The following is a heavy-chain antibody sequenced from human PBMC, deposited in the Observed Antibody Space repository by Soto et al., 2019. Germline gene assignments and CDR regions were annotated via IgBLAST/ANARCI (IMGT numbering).Heavy chain of an antibody. CDR1: GYSFTSYW. D-gene: IGHD6-19*01. V-gene: IGHV5-10-1*01. CDR2: IDPSDSYT. J-gene: IGHJ6*02. Sequence: PGESLKISCKGSGYSFTSYWISWVRQMPGKGLEWMGRIDPSDSYTNYSPSFQGHVTISADKSISTAYLQWSSLKASDTAMYYCAGTAGYSSGLAREYYYGMDVWGQGTTVTVSS. CDR3: AGTAGYSSGLAREYYYGMDV.